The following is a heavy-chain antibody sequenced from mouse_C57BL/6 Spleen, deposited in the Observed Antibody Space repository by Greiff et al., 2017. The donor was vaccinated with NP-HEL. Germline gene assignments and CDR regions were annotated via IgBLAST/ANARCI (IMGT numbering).Heavy chain of an antibody. D-gene: IGHD1-1*01. CDR2: INPNNGGT. CDR3: ARSSPSDY. CDR1: GYTFTDYY. Sequence: EVQLHQSGPELVKPGASVKISCKASGYTFTDYYMNWVKQSHGKSLEWIGDINPNNGGTSYNQKFKGKATLTVDKSSSTAYMELRSLTSEDSAVYYCARSSPSDYWGQGTTLTVSS. J-gene: IGHJ2*01. V-gene: IGHV1-26*01.